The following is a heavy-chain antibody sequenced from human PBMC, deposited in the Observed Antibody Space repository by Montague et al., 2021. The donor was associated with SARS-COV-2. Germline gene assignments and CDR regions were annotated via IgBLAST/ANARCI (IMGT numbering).Heavy chain of an antibody. CDR2: ISYNGSNK. Sequence: SLRLSCAASGFTFSSYAMHWVRQAPGKGLEWVAVISYNGSNKYYADSVRVRFTISRDTSKNTLYLQMNSLRAEDTAVYYCSRPSSGYGYYFDYWGQGTLVTVSS. CDR3: SRPSSGYGYYFDY. D-gene: IGHD5-12*01. J-gene: IGHJ4*02. V-gene: IGHV3-30-3*01. CDR1: GFTFSSYA.